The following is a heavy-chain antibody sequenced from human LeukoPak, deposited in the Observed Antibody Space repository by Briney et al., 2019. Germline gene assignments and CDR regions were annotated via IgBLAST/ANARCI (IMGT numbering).Heavy chain of an antibody. J-gene: IGHJ4*02. CDR3: ASGERGYSYGPHDY. CDR2: IFFAGST. V-gene: IGHV4-4*09. Sequence: SETLSLTCTVSGGSIRSYYWSWIRQPPGKGLEWIGYIFFAGSTTYNPSLKSRVTISIDTSKNQLSLKLNSVTAADTAVYYCASGERGYSYGPHDYWAREPWSPSPQ. D-gene: IGHD5-18*01. CDR1: GGSIRSYY.